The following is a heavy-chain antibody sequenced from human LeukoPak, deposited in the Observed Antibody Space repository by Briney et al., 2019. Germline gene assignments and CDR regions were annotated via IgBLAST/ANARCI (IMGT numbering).Heavy chain of an antibody. Sequence: GGSLRLSCAASGFTFDDYGMSWVRQAPGKGLEGVSAISNTGRSTYYADSVKGRFTISRDNSKNTVFLQINSLRAEDTAVYYCAKGIEYNNSWTFDYWGQGTLVTVSS. J-gene: IGHJ4*02. CDR2: ISNTGRST. D-gene: IGHD2/OR15-2a*01. CDR1: GFTFDDYG. V-gene: IGHV3-23*01. CDR3: AKGIEYNNSWTFDY.